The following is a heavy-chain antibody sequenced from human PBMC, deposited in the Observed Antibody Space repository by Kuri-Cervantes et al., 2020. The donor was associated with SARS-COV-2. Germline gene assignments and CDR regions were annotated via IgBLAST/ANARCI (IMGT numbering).Heavy chain of an antibody. V-gene: IGHV3-21*01. D-gene: IGHD3-22*01. CDR3: AKVEWLLPDY. CDR1: GSTFRHGN. Sequence: GGSLRLSCAASGSTFRHGNMRWVRPTPGKGLECVSFISDRNSFMYYSDSLKGRFIVPRDHARNSLYLQLSGLRAEDTAVYYCAKVEWLLPDYWGQGTLVTVSS. CDR2: ISDRNSFM. J-gene: IGHJ4*02.